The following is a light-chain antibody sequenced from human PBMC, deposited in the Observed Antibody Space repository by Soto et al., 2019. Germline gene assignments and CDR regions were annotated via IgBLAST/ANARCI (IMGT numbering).Light chain of an antibody. CDR1: QGISSY. J-gene: IGKJ1*01. CDR2: AAS. V-gene: IGKV1-8*01. CDR3: QQYYSYPRA. Sequence: IRMTQSPSSLSASTGDRVTISCRASQGISSYLAWYQKKPGKAPKLLIYAASTLQSGVPSRFSGSGSGTDFTLTISCLQSEDFATYYCQQYYSYPRAFGQGTKVDIK.